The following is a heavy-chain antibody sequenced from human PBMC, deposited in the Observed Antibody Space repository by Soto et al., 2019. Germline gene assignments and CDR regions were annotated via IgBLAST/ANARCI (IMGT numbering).Heavy chain of an antibody. CDR1: GFTFSDYS. D-gene: IGHD3-22*01. V-gene: IGHV3-48*04. J-gene: IGHJ1*01. CDR3: VRDRDVITTACDDAAYFQN. CDR2: ISGSSSTI. Sequence: GGSLRLSCAASGFTFSDYSMNWVRQAPGKGLEWISYISGSSSTIDYADSVKGRFTISRDNAKNSLYLQMHSLRAEDTALYYCVRDRDVITTACDDAAYFQNWARHTLVTISS.